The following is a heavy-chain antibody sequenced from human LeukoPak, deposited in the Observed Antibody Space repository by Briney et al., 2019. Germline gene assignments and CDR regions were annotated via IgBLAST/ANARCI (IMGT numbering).Heavy chain of an antibody. CDR1: GFTFSSYG. CDR2: ISGSGGST. D-gene: IGHD6-19*01. CDR3: AKELSLLVEQWLINWFDP. V-gene: IGHV3-23*01. J-gene: IGHJ5*02. Sequence: PGGSLRLSCAASGFTFSSYGMSWVRQAPGKGLEWVSAISGSGGSTYYADSVKGRFTISRDNSKNTLYLQMNSLRAEDTAVYYCAKELSLLVEQWLINWFDPWGQGTLVTVSS.